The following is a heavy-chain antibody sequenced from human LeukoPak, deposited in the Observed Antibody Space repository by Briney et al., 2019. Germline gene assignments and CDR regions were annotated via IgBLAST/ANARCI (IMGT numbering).Heavy chain of an antibody. J-gene: IGHJ4*02. D-gene: IGHD4-17*01. CDR1: GYTFTSYY. Sequence: ASVTVSFKASGYTFTSYYMHWVRQAPGQGLEWMGIIKPSRGTTRYVQKFEGRFTMTRDMSTSTVYREVSSLRSEDTAVYYWAMARNYGDGYLDYGGKETLVTVSS. V-gene: IGHV1-46*01. CDR2: IKPSRGTT. CDR3: AMARNYGDGYLDY.